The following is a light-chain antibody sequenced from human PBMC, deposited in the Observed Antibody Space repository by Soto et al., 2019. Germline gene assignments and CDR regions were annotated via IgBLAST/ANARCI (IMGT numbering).Light chain of an antibody. V-gene: IGKV3-20*01. CDR1: QSVSNNY. CDR3: QQSRSSGT. CDR2: GAS. Sequence: MVLTQAKGAESGGPGKRKTHTCMASQSVSNNYLAWYQQKPGQAPRLLIYGASNRATGIPDRFSGSGSGTDFSLPITTLEPDHLAVYYCQQSRSSGTFGSGTKVDIK. J-gene: IGKJ4*02.